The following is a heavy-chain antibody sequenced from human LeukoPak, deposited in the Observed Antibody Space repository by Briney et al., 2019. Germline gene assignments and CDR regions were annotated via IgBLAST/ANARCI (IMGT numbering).Heavy chain of an antibody. J-gene: IGHJ5*02. CDR3: ARSRRASHWLSS. Sequence: PSETLSLTCAVYGGSFSGYYWSWIRQPPGKGLEWIGEINHSGSTNYNPSLKSRVTISVDTSKNQFSLKLSSVTAADTAVYYCARSRRASHWLSSWGQGTLVTVSS. CDR1: GGSFSGYY. CDR2: INHSGST. D-gene: IGHD3-22*01. V-gene: IGHV4-34*01.